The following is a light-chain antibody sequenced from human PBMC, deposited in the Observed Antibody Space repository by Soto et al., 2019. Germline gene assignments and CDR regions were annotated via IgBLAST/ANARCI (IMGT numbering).Light chain of an antibody. V-gene: IGKV3-11*01. Sequence: EIVLTQSPVTLSLSPGERATLSCKATRSVNNFVAWYQQKPGQAPSLLISDESNRATGIPDRFSGSGSGTDLTLTINRLEPEDFAVYFCHKRAGWPPTCGGGTKVDIK. CDR2: DES. CDR3: HKRAGWPPT. J-gene: IGKJ4*01. CDR1: RSVNNF.